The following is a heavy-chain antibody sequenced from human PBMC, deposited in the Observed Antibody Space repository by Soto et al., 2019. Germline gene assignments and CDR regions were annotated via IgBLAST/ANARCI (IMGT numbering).Heavy chain of an antibody. J-gene: IGHJ4*02. CDR2: AWYDGRKE. CDR3: ARARRGRWHDLDY. Sequence: GGSLRLSCAASGFTFNSHGMHWVRQAPGKGLEWVAVAWYDGRKEYYADSVKGRFTISRDNSKNMVYVQMNSLRAGDTAVYYCARARRGRWHDLDYWGQGTQVTVSS. V-gene: IGHV3-33*01. D-gene: IGHD2-15*01. CDR1: GFTFNSHG.